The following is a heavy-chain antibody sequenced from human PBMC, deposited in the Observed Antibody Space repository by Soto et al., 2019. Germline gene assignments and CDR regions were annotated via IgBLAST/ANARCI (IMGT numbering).Heavy chain of an antibody. V-gene: IGHV3-21*01. CDR2: ISSSSSYI. J-gene: IGHJ4*02. D-gene: IGHD3-16*01. CDR3: ARGWLHLGELESFDY. Sequence: GGSLRLSCAASGFTFSSYSMNWVRQAPGKGLEWVSSISSSSSYIYYADSVKGRFTISRDNAKNSLYLQMNSLRAEDTAVYYCARGWLHLGELESFDYWGQGTLVTVSS. CDR1: GFTFSSYS.